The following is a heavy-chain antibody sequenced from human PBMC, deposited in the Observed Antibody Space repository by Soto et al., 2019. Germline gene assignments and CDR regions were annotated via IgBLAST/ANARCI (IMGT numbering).Heavy chain of an antibody. J-gene: IGHJ6*03. CDR2: ISSSSSYI. Sequence: EVQLVESGGGLVKPGGSLRLSCAASGFTFSSYSMNWVRQAPGKGLEWVSSISSSSSYIYYADSVKGRFTISRDNAKNSLYLQMNSLRAEDTAVYYCARDFSSGVHNYYYMDVWGKGTTVTVSS. CDR1: GFTFSSYS. D-gene: IGHD1-26*01. V-gene: IGHV3-21*01. CDR3: ARDFSSGVHNYYYMDV.